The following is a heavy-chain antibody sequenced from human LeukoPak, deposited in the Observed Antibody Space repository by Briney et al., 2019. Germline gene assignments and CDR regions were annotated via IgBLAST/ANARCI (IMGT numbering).Heavy chain of an antibody. Sequence: GASVKVSCKASGYTFTSYGISWVRQAPGQGLEWMGWISAYNGNTNYAQKLQGRVTMTTDTSTSTAYMELRSLRSDDTAVYYCARDSFGIGIVGATYDYWGQGTPVTVSS. V-gene: IGHV1-18*01. CDR1: GYTFTSYG. J-gene: IGHJ4*02. CDR2: ISAYNGNT. D-gene: IGHD1-26*01. CDR3: ARDSFGIGIVGATYDY.